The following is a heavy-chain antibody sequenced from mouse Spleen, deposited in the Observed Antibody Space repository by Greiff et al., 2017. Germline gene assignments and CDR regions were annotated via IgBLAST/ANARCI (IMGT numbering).Heavy chain of an antibody. V-gene: IGHV2-2*01. D-gene: IGHD1-1*01. Sequence: VKLVESGPGLVQPSQSLSITCTVSGFSLTSYGVHWVRQSPGKGLEWLGVIWSGGSTDYNAAFISRLSISKDNSKSQVFFKMNSLQADDTAIYYCARNGYYGSSFLFDYWGQGTTLTVSS. CDR1: GFSLTSYG. CDR3: ARNGYYGSSFLFDY. J-gene: IGHJ2*01. CDR2: IWSGGST.